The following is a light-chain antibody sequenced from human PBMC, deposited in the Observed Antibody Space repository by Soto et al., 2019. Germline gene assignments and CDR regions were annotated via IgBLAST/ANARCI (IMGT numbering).Light chain of an antibody. CDR3: SSYAGSNTWV. V-gene: IGLV2-11*01. J-gene: IGLJ3*02. CDR1: SSDVGGYDY. Sequence: QSVLTQPRSVSGSPGQSVTISCTGTSSDVGGYDYVSWYQQHPGKAPKLMIYDVSKRPSGVPDRFAGSKSGSTASLTISGLQVEDEADYYCSSYAGSNTWVFGGGTKLTVL. CDR2: DVS.